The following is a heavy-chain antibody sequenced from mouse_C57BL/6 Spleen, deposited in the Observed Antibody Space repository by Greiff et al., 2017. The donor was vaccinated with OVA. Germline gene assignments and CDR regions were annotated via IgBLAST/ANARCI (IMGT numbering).Heavy chain of an antibody. CDR2: ISYDGSN. CDR3: ASDYYGSSFDY. J-gene: IGHJ2*01. Sequence: EVQRVESGPGLVKPSQSLSLTCSVTGYSITSGYYWNWIRQFPGNKLEWMGYISYDGSNNYNPSLKNRISITRDTSKNQFFLKLNSVTTEDTATYYCASDYYGSSFDYWGQGTTLTVSS. CDR1: GYSITSGYY. D-gene: IGHD1-1*01. V-gene: IGHV3-6*01.